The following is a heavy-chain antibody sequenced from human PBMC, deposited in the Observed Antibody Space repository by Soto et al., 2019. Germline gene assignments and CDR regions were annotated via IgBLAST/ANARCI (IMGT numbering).Heavy chain of an antibody. CDR1: VGSINSRSYY. J-gene: IGHJ4*02. D-gene: IGHD2-21*02. Sequence: TXSLTCTVSVGSINSRSYYWGWIRQSPGKGLEWIGSIYYSGSTYYNPSLKSRVAMSVDTSKNQFSLKLRSVSAADTAVYYCARQRTSVVTQAYFDDSGQGSLATVSS. CDR2: IYYSGST. V-gene: IGHV4-39*01. CDR3: ARQRTSVVTQAYFDD.